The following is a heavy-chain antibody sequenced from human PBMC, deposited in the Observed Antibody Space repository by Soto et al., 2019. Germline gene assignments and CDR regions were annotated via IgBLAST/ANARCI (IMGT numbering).Heavy chain of an antibody. CDR2: IYYSGST. Sequence: QLQLQESGPGLVKPSETLSLTCTVSGGSISSSSYYWGWIRQPPGKGLEWIGCIYYSGSTYYNPSLKSRVTISVDTSKNQFSLKLSSVTAADTAVYYCARVEFTTIYPWGQGTLVTVSS. CDR1: GGSISSSSYY. D-gene: IGHD3-22*01. V-gene: IGHV4-39*01. CDR3: ARVEFTTIYP. J-gene: IGHJ5*02.